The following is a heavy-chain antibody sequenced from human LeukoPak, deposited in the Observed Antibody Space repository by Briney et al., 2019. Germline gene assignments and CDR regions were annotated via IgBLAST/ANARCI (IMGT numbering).Heavy chain of an antibody. Sequence: GVSLRLSCAASGFTFRNYARLWVRQAPGMGREWVAFICSDGINKYYADSVKGRFTMSRDNSKNTLSLQMNSLRAEDTAVYYCAGDPPNSGYAFDYWGQGTLVTVSS. J-gene: IGHJ4*02. CDR3: AGDPPNSGYAFDY. CDR2: ICSDGINK. V-gene: IGHV3-33*01. CDR1: GFTFRNYA. D-gene: IGHD5-12*01.